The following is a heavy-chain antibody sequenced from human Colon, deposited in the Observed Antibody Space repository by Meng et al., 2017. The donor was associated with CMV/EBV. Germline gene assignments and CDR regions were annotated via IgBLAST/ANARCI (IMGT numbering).Heavy chain of an antibody. CDR3: ARVLGGTLGGV. V-gene: IGHV3-30*02. CDR2: LYPDGSNI. CDR1: GFSFSSSA. D-gene: IGHD2-15*01. J-gene: IGHJ6*02. Sequence: GGFLRLSCAASGFSFSSSAMYWVRQAPGKGLEWVAFLYPDGSNIHYLDSVKGRFTISRDNSANTLYLQMNSLRTDDTAVYYCARVLGGTLGGVWGQGTTVTVSS.